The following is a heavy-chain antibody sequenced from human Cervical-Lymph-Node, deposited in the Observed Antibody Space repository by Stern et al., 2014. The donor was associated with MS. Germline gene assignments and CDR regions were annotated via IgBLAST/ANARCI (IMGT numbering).Heavy chain of an antibody. J-gene: IGHJ4*02. CDR1: GFSFGTSW. V-gene: IGHV3-7*01. CDR3: ARDRRAFLDY. Sequence: EEQLVESGGGLVQPGGSLRLSCVASGFSFGTSWMSWVRQPPGRGLEWVANIRQDCYDKFYVDPVKGRFTISRDNARNSLYLQMNSLTVADTAVYYCARDRRAFLDYWGQGTHVAVSS. CDR2: IRQDCYDK. D-gene: IGHD2/OR15-2a*01.